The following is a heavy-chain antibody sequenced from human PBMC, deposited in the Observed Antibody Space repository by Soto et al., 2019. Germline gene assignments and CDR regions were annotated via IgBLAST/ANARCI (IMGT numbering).Heavy chain of an antibody. J-gene: IGHJ6*02. CDR1: GGSVSSGSYY. Sequence: SETLSLTCTVSGGSVSSGSYYWSWIRQPPGKGLEWIGYIYYSGSTNYNPSLKSRVTISVDTSKNQFSLKLSSVTAADTAVYYWARETLAQRDYYYYGMDVWGQGTTVTVSS. CDR2: IYYSGST. CDR3: ARETLAQRDYYYYGMDV. V-gene: IGHV4-61*01. D-gene: IGHD3-16*01.